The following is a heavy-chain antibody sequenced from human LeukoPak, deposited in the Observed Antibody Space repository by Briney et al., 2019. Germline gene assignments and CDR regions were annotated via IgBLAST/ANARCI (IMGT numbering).Heavy chain of an antibody. D-gene: IGHD4-17*01. CDR2: ISAYNGNT. J-gene: IGHJ4*02. V-gene: IGHV1-18*01. CDR1: GYTFTSYG. Sequence: ASVKVSCKASGYTFTSYGISWVRQARGQGLEWMGWISAYNGNTNYAQKLQGRVTMTTDTSTSTAYMELRSLRSDGTAVYYCARDVPSETDYCDYGVYDYWGQGTLVTVSS. CDR3: ARDVPSETDYCDYGVYDY.